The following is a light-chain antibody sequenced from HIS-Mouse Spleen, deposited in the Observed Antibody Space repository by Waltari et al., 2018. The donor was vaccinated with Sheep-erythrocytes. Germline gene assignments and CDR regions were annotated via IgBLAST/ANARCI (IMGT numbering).Light chain of an antibody. CDR1: ALPKKY. V-gene: IGLV3-10*01. CDR2: EDS. J-gene: IGLJ3*02. CDR3: YSAADNNLV. Sequence: SYELTQPPSVSVSPGQTARITCSGDALPKKYAYWYQQKSGQAPVLVIYEDSKRPSGIPERFSGSNSGNTATLTISGAQVEDEADYYCYSAADNNLVFGGGTKLTVL.